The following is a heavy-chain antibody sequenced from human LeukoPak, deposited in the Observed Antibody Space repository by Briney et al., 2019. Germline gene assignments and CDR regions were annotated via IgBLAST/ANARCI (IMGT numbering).Heavy chain of an antibody. CDR2: ISGGGGST. D-gene: IGHD3-22*01. CDR3: ASTYYDSSGSPFDY. CDR1: GFTFTSYS. J-gene: IGHJ4*02. V-gene: IGHV3-23*01. Sequence: GGSLRLSCAASGFTFTSYSMNWVRQAPGKGLEWVSTISGGGGSTYYADSVKGRFTISRDNSKNTLYLQMNSLRAEDTAVYYCASTYYDSSGSPFDYWGQGTLVTVSS.